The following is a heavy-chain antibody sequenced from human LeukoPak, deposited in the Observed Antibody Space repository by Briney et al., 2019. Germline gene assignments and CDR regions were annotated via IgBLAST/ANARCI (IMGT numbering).Heavy chain of an antibody. V-gene: IGHV1-2*02. CDR1: GYTFTGYY. CDR3: ASKGGGSYPAHY. D-gene: IGHD1-26*01. Sequence: AAVKVSCKASGYTFTGYYMHWVRQAPVQGLEWMGWINPNSGGTNYAQKFQGRVTMTRDTSISTAYMELSRLRSDDTAVYYCASKGGGSYPAHYWGQGTLVTVSS. CDR2: INPNSGGT. J-gene: IGHJ4*02.